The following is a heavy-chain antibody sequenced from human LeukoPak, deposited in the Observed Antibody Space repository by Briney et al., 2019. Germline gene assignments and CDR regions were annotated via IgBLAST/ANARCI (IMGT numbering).Heavy chain of an antibody. J-gene: IGHJ1*01. CDR1: GGTFSSYA. CDR2: IIPIFGTA. CDR3: ARGPGVVVARRTEYFQH. Sequence: SVKVSCKASGGTFSSYAISWVRQAPGQGLEWMGGIIPIFGTANYAQKFQGRVTITTDESTSTAYMELSSLRSEGTAVYYCARGPGVVVARRTEYFQHWGQGTLVTVSS. D-gene: IGHD3-22*01. V-gene: IGHV1-69*05.